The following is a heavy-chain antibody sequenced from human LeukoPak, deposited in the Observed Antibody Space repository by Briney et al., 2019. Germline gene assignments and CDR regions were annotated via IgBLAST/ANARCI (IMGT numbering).Heavy chain of an antibody. CDR2: ISGSGGST. CDR3: AKSVRFSYYYGMDV. J-gene: IGHJ6*02. CDR1: GFTFSSYA. V-gene: IGHV3-23*01. D-gene: IGHD3-3*01. Sequence: GGSLRLSCAVSGFTFSSYAMRWVRQAPGKGLEWVSAISGSGGSTYYADSVKGRFIISRDDSKNTLYLQMNSLRAEDTAVYYCAKSVRFSYYYGMDVWGQGTTVTVSS.